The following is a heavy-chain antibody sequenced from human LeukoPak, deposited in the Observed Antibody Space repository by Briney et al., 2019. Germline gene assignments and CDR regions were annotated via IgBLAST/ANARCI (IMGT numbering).Heavy chain of an antibody. CDR1: GSSFKTYG. CDR2: ISPYNGNT. J-gene: IGHJ4*02. V-gene: IGHV1-18*01. Sequence: ASVKVSCKTFGSSFKTYGIDWLRQAPGQGLEWMGWISPYNGNTQYAEQFQGRFALTTDTSTSTVYMELRSLRSDDTAIYYCAIIDLSSGFDYWGQGTPVTVSS. CDR3: AIIDLSSGFDY. D-gene: IGHD1-26*01.